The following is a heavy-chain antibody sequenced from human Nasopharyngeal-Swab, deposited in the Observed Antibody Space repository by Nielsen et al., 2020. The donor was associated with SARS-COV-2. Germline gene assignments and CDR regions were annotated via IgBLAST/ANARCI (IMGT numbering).Heavy chain of an antibody. D-gene: IGHD3-3*01. CDR2: ISYSGGT. Sequence: SETLSLTCTVSGGSISSGGYYWSWIRQPPGKGLEWIGTISYSGGTYSNPSLKSRLTISVDTSKKQFSLNLRSVTATDTAVYYCARHIYYDFWSGYRSLGWYFDLWGRGTLVTVSS. V-gene: IGHV4-39*01. J-gene: IGHJ2*01. CDR3: ARHIYYDFWSGYRSLGWYFDL. CDR1: GGSISSGGYY.